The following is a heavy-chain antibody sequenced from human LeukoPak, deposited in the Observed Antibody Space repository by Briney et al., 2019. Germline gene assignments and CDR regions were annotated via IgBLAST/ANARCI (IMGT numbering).Heavy chain of an antibody. Sequence: GGSLRLSCAASGFTFSSFDMHWVRQPTGQGLEWVSTIGTASDTYYPGSVEGRFTLSRDNAKNSLYLLMNSLTAGDTAVYYCARGPPRGKYYYMDVWGKGTTVTVSS. CDR2: IGTASDT. J-gene: IGHJ6*03. D-gene: IGHD1-1*01. CDR1: GFTFSSFD. V-gene: IGHV3-13*01. CDR3: ARGPPRGKYYYMDV.